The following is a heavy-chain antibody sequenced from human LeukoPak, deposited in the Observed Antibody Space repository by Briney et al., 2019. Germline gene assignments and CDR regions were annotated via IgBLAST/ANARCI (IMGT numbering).Heavy chain of an antibody. CDR1: GFTFSSYG. Sequence: GGSLRLSCAASGFTFSSYGMHWVRQAPGKGLEWVAFIRYDGSNKYYADSVKGRFTISRDNSKNTLYLQMNSLRAEDTAVYYCARVSYGSGDPYYYYYMDVWGKGTTVTVSS. V-gene: IGHV3-30*02. CDR3: ARVSYGSGDPYYYYYMDV. CDR2: IRYDGSNK. D-gene: IGHD3-10*01. J-gene: IGHJ6*03.